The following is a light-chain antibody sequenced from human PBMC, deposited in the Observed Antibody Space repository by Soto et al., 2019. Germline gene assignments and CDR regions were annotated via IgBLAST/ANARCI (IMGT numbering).Light chain of an antibody. CDR3: MQSVQSPWT. Sequence: DIVLTQTPLSLSVTPGQPASISCKSSQSLVFSDGKTYFYWYLQKPGQPPQVMIYDVSKRFSGVPERFSGSGSGTDFTLKISRVEAEDVGVYYCMQSVQSPWTFGQGTKVEIK. V-gene: IGKV2D-29*01. J-gene: IGKJ1*01. CDR2: DVS. CDR1: QSLVFSDGKTY.